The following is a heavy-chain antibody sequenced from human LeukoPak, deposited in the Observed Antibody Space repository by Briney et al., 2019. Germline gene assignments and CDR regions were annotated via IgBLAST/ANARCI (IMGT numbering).Heavy chain of an antibody. CDR2: IYHSGST. D-gene: IGHD6-19*01. V-gene: IGHV4-38-2*01. CDR1: GYSISSGYY. J-gene: IGHJ4*02. CDR3: ARALYSSGWYFIH. Sequence: SETLSLTCAVSGYSISSGYYWGWIRQPPGKGLEWIGSIYHSGSTYYNPSLKSRVTISVDTSKNQFSLKLSSVTAADTAVYYCARALYSSGWYFIHWGQGTLVTVSP.